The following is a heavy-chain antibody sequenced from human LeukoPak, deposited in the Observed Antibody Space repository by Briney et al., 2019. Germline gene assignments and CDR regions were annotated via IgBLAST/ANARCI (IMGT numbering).Heavy chain of an antibody. J-gene: IGHJ5*02. CDR2: INPSGGST. CDR1: GYTFTSYY. V-gene: IGHV1-46*01. Sequence: ASVKVSCKASGYTFTSYYMHWVRQAPGQGLEWMGIINPSGGSTSYAQKFQGRVTMTRDTSTSTVYMELSSLRSEDTAVYYCARSFGISVAGTAGWFDPWGQGTLVTVSS. CDR3: ARSFGISVAGTAGWFDP. D-gene: IGHD6-19*01.